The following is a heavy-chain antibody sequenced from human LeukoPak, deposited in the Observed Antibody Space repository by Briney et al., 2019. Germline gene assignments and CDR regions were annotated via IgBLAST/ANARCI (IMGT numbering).Heavy chain of an antibody. CDR1: GFTFSSYE. CDR3: ARAPSSSNLLVFDY. J-gene: IGHJ4*01. CDR2: ISNSGSAI. V-gene: IGHV3-48*03. D-gene: IGHD6-19*01. Sequence: GGSLRLSCAASGFTFSSYEMNWVRQAPEKGLGWVSYISNSGSAIYYADSVKGRFTISRDNAKNSLYLHMNSLRAEDTAVYYCARAPSSSNLLVFDYWGHGTLVTVSS.